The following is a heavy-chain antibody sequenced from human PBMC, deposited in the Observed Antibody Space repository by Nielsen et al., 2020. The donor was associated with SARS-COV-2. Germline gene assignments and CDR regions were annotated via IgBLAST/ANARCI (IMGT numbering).Heavy chain of an antibody. J-gene: IGHJ4*02. D-gene: IGHD4-23*01. Sequence: GGSLRLSCKASGSSFTNYWISWVRQMPGKGLEWMGVIYPRDSDTRYNPSFQGQVTISADKSISTVYLQWSGLKASDSAMYYCARNTYGGSTDYWGQGTLVTVSS. V-gene: IGHV5-51*01. CDR3: ARNTYGGSTDY. CDR2: IYPRDSDT. CDR1: GSSFTNYW.